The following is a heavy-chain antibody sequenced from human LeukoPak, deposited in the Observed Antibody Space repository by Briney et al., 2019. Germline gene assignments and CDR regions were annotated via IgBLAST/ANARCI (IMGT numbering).Heavy chain of an antibody. Sequence: GGSLRLSCAASGFTFSRHGMHWVRQAPGKGLEWVAFIRYDGSDKYYADSVKGRFTISRDNSENTLYLQMDSLRPEDTAVYYCAKGSYYCSNNGPQYYYMDVWGKGTTVIVSS. CDR1: GFTFSRHG. CDR3: AKGSYYCSNNGPQYYYMDV. V-gene: IGHV3-30*02. CDR2: IRYDGSDK. D-gene: IGHD2-2*01. J-gene: IGHJ6*03.